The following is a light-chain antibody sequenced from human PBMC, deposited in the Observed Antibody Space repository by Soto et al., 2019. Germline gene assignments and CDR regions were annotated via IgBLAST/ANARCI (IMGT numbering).Light chain of an antibody. CDR1: QSVTSNY. Sequence: EIVLTQSPGTLSVSPGERAALSCKASQSVTSNYLAWYQQRPGQAPRLLIYAANRRATGSPDRLTGSRSGTDFNLTISSLEPEDSALYHCQQYAGAPWTFGQGTRVEIK. CDR2: AAN. CDR3: QQYAGAPWT. V-gene: IGKV3-20*01. J-gene: IGKJ1*01.